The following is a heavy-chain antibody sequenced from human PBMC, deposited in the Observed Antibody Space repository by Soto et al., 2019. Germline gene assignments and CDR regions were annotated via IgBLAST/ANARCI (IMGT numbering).Heavy chain of an antibody. CDR3: ARRRGSYYDFWSGYSDYYYGMDV. Sequence: TRTVSGETISSSSYYGGWIRKPPGKGLEWIGSIYYSGSTYYNPSLKSRVTISVDTSKNQFSLKLSSVTAADTAVYYCARRRGSYYDFWSGYSDYYYGMDVWGQGTTVTVSS. CDR1: GETISSSSYY. CDR2: IYYSGST. V-gene: IGHV4-39*01. J-gene: IGHJ6*02. D-gene: IGHD3-3*01.